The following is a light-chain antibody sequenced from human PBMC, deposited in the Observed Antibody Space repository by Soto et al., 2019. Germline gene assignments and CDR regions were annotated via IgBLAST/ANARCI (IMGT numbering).Light chain of an antibody. CDR3: QQYNNWPRT. V-gene: IGKV3-15*01. CDR2: AAS. Sequence: EIVMTQSPTTLSVSPGERATLSCRASQSVRSNLAWYQQTPGQAPRLLIYAASTRVTGNPARFSGSGSGTEFTLTISSLQSEDFAVYYCQQYNNWPRTFGQGTKVEIK. CDR1: QSVRSN. J-gene: IGKJ1*01.